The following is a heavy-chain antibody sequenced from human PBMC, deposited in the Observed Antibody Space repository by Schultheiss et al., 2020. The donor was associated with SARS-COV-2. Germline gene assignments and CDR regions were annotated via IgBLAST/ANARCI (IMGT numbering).Heavy chain of an antibody. J-gene: IGHJ4*02. V-gene: IGHV1-18*01. CDR2: ISAYNGNT. Sequence: ASVKVSCKASGYTFTSYGISWVRQAPGQGLEWMGWISAYNGNTNYAQKFQGRVTITADKSTSTAYMELSSLRSEDTAVYYCARDLGVGYYYDSSGYYAYWGQGTLVTVSS. D-gene: IGHD3-22*01. CDR1: GYTFTSYG. CDR3: ARDLGVGYYYDSSGYYAY.